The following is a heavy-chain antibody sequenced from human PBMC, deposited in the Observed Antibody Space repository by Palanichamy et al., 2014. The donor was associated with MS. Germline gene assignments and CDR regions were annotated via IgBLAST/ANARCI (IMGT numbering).Heavy chain of an antibody. CDR3: ARDAPYGGIQHPYYYGMDV. CDR2: IIPILGIA. Sequence: QVQLVQSGAEVKKPGSSVKVSCKASGGTFSSYAISWVRQAPGQGLEWMGGIIPILGIANYAQKFQGRVTITADESTSTAYMELSSLRSEDTAVYYCARDAPYGGIQHPYYYGMDVWGQGTTVTVSS. V-gene: IGHV1-69*10. J-gene: IGHJ6*02. D-gene: IGHD4-23*01. CDR1: GGTFSSYA.